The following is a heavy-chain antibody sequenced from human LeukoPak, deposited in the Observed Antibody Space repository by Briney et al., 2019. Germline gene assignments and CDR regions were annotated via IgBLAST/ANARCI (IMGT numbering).Heavy chain of an antibody. CDR3: ARKFGRGTFDI. CDR1: GVYITKGLYF. Sequence: SETLSLTCTVSGVYITKGLYFWNWIRQPAGKGLEWIGRIYSNGDTNYNPSLKSRVTISQDRTRNQFSLKLSSVTAADTAVYYCARKFGRGTFDIWGQGTLVTVSS. J-gene: IGHJ3*02. V-gene: IGHV4-61*02. D-gene: IGHD3-16*01. CDR2: IYSNGDT.